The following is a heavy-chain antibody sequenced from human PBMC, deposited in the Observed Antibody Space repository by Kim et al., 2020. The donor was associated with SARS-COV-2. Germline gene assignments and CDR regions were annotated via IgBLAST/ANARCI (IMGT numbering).Heavy chain of an antibody. D-gene: IGHD4-17*01. J-gene: IGHJ5*02. CDR2: NYI. Sequence: NYIHHADPVKDQLTIPRDNAKNSLYLQMNGLRAEDTAVYYCARGDYIFDPWGQGALVTVSS. V-gene: IGHV3-21*01. CDR3: ARGDYIFDP.